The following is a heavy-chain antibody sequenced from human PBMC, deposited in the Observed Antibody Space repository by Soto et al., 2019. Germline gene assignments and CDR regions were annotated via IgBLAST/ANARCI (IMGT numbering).Heavy chain of an antibody. V-gene: IGHV3-66*01. CDR3: AREGGLYSSGHYYFDY. CDR2: IYSGGST. CDR1: GFTVSSNY. Sequence: GSLRLSCAASGFTVSSNYMSWVRQAPGKGLEWVSVIYSGGSTYYADSVKGRFTISRDNSKNTLYLQMNSLRAEDTAVYYCAREGGLYSSGHYYFDYRGQGTLVTVSS. J-gene: IGHJ4*02. D-gene: IGHD6-19*01.